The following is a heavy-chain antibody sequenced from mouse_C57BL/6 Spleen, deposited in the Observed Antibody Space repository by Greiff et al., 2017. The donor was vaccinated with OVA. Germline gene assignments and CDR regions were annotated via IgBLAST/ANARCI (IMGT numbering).Heavy chain of an antibody. V-gene: IGHV1-22*01. Sequence: EVQVVESGPELVKPGASVKMSCKASGYTFTDYNMHWVKQSHGKSLEWIGYINPNNGGTSYNQKFKGKATLTVNKSSSTAYMELHSLTSEDSAVYYCARSRVWFAYWGQGTLVTVSA. CDR2: INPNNGGT. CDR3: ARSRVWFAY. CDR1: GYTFTDYN. J-gene: IGHJ3*01.